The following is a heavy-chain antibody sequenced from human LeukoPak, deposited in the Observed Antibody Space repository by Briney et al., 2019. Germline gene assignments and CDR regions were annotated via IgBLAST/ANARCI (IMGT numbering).Heavy chain of an antibody. CDR1: GYTFTSYG. Sequence: ASVKVSCKASGYTFTSYGISWVRQAPGQGLERMGWISAYNGNTNYAQKLQGRVTMTTDTSTSTAYMELRSLRSDDTAVYYCARDGRRVATSIQNWFDPWGQGTLVTVSS. D-gene: IGHD1-1*01. CDR3: ARDGRRVATSIQNWFDP. CDR2: ISAYNGNT. V-gene: IGHV1-18*01. J-gene: IGHJ5*02.